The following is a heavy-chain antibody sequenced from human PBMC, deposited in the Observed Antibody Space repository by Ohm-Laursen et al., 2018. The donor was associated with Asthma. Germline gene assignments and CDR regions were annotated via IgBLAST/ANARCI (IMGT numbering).Heavy chain of an antibody. CDR2: TYYRSKWFN. CDR3: AREIGRLHLGDRTGAFDI. CDR1: GDSVSSNSAA. V-gene: IGHV6-1*01. J-gene: IGHJ3*02. Sequence: QTLSLTCAISGDSVSSNSAAWNWIRQSPSRGLEWLGRTYYRSKWFNDYALSVKSRININPDTSKNQFSLQLNSVTPEDTAVYYCAREIGRLHLGDRTGAFDIWGQGTMVTVSS. D-gene: IGHD3-16*01.